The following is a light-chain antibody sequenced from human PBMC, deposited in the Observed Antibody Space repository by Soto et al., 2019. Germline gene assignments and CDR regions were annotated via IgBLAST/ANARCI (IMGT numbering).Light chain of an antibody. V-gene: IGKV1-39*01. CDR3: QQSYNTPRT. J-gene: IGKJ1*01. CDR2: AAS. Sequence: DIQMTQSPSSLSASVGDRVTITCRASEKIPGYLRWYQQKPGKAPKLLIYAASSLQSGVPSRFSGSESGTDFTLTISSLQPEDFATYYCQQSYNTPRTFGQGTKVEI. CDR1: EKIPGY.